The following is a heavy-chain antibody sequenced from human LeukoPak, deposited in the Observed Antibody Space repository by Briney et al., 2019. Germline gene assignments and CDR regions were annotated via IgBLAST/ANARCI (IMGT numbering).Heavy chain of an antibody. CDR2: ISSSISYI. Sequence: SGGSLRLSCAASGFTFSSYSMNWVRQAPGKGLEWVSSISSSISYIYYADSVKGRFTISRDNAKNSLYLKMNSLRAEDTAVYYCARDEYYGSGSYYNYYYYMDVWGKGTTVTVSS. V-gene: IGHV3-21*01. CDR3: ARDEYYGSGSYYNYYYYMDV. D-gene: IGHD3-10*01. J-gene: IGHJ6*03. CDR1: GFTFSSYS.